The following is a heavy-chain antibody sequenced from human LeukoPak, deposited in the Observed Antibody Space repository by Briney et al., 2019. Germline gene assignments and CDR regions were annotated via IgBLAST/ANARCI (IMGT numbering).Heavy chain of an antibody. CDR2: ISTSGNT. CDR3: ARGTRYCSGDSCQNWFDP. D-gene: IGHD2-15*01. CDR1: GGSISSYY. J-gene: IGHJ5*02. V-gene: IGHV4-4*07. Sequence: SETLSLTCTVSGGSISSYYWTWIRQPAGKGLEWIGRISTSGNTYYNPSLKSRLTMSVDTSKNQFSLKLSSVTAADTAVYYRARGTRYCSGDSCQNWFDPWGQGTLVTVSS.